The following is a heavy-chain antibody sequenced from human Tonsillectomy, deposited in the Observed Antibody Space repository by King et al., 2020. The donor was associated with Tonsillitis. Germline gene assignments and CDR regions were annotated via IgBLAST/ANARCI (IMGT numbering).Heavy chain of an antibody. CDR1: GFTFRTYA. Sequence: VQLVESGGGVVQPGRSLRLSCAASGFTFRTYAMHWVRQAPGKGLEWVAVISYDGSNKFYADSVKGRFIISRDNSKNTLYLQTNSLRAEDTAVYYCARSYYDSSGYLSYWGQGTLVTVSS. V-gene: IGHV3-30*04. D-gene: IGHD3-22*01. J-gene: IGHJ4*02. CDR2: ISYDGSNK. CDR3: ARSYYDSSGYLSY.